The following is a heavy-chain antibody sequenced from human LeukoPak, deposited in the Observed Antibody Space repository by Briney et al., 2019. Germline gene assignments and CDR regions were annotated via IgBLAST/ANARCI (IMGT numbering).Heavy chain of an antibody. V-gene: IGHV4-38-2*01. CDR1: GYPLGRNYF. CDR2: IYGSEST. D-gene: IGHD4-23*01. J-gene: IGHJ5*01. Sequence: PSETLSLTCAVSGYPLGRNYFWGWVRQPPGKRLGGIGRIYGSESTTYNPSLMNRVTISVDTSRNHLSLQLTSATAADTSVYYCARYDSRGSASTRFDSWGHGILVTISS. CDR3: ARYDSRGSASTRFDS.